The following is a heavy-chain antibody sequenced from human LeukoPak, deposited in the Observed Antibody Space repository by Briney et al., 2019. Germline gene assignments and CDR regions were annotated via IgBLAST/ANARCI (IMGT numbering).Heavy chain of an antibody. J-gene: IGHJ4*02. D-gene: IGHD3-22*01. CDR3: AKDGNYYDSSGYSD. CDR2: IRGSGGST. Sequence: PGGSLRLSCAASGFTFSGYAMSWVRQAPGGGLEWVSVIRGSGGSTYYADSVKGRFTISRDNSKNTLYLQMNSLRAEDTAVYYCAKDGNYYDSSGYSDWGQGTLVTVSS. V-gene: IGHV3-23*01. CDR1: GFTFSGYA.